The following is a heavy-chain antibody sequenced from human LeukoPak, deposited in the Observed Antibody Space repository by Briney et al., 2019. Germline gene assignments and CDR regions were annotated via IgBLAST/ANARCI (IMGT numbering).Heavy chain of an antibody. J-gene: IGHJ4*02. Sequence: SETLSLTCTVSGGSISRSSYDWGWIRQPPGKGLEWIGSIYYSGSTYYNPSLKSRVTISVDTSKNQFSLKLSSVTAADTAVYYCASTRDGYTYYFDYWGQGTLVTVSS. V-gene: IGHV4-39*01. CDR2: IYYSGST. CDR3: ASTRDGYTYYFDY. CDR1: GGSISRSSYD. D-gene: IGHD5-24*01.